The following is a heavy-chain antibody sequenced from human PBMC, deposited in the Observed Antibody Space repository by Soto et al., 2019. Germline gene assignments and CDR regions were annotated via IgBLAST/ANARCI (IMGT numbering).Heavy chain of an antibody. J-gene: IGHJ6*02. CDR2: IYYSGST. V-gene: IGHV4-31*03. Sequence: SETLSLTCTVSGGSISSGGYYWSWIRQHPGKGLEWIGYIYYSGSTYYNPSLKSRVTISVDTSKNQFSMKLSSVTAADTAVYYCASAYSSSSNYYGMDVWGQGTTVIVSS. D-gene: IGHD6-6*01. CDR1: GGSISSGGYY. CDR3: ASAYSSSSNYYGMDV.